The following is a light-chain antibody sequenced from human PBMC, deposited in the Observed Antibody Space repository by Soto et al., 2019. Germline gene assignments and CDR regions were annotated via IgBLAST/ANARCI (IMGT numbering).Light chain of an antibody. Sequence: AIRMTQSPSSFSASTVDRFTITFLASQGISSYLAWYQQKPGKAPKLLIYAASTLQSGVPSRFSGSGSGTDFTLTISCLQSEDFATYYCQQYYSYPPITFGQGTRL. CDR1: QGISSY. J-gene: IGKJ5*01. CDR3: QQYYSYPPIT. V-gene: IGKV1-8*01. CDR2: AAS.